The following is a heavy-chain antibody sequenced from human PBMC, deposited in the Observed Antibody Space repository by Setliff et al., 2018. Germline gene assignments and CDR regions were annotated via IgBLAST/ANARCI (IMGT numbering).Heavy chain of an antibody. CDR1: GFTFSTYG. V-gene: IGHV3-33*01. CDR3: ARSYNFWSGPALDV. CDR2: IWYDGSNK. D-gene: IGHD3-3*01. Sequence: GGSLRLSCAASGFTFSTYGMHWVRQAPGKGLEWVAFIWYDGSNKYYADSVKGRFTISRDNAQNSLYLQMNSLRAEDTAVYYCARSYNFWSGPALDVWGKGTTVTVSS. J-gene: IGHJ6*04.